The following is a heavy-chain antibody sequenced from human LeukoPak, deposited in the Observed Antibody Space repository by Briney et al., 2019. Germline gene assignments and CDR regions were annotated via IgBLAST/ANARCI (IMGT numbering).Heavy chain of an antibody. D-gene: IGHD2-15*01. J-gene: IGHJ6*02. CDR3: AREDIVVVAGNYYYYGMDV. V-gene: IGHV4-4*02. CDR2: IYHSGST. Sequence: KPSGTLSLTCAVSGGSISSSNWWSWVRQPPGQGLEWIGEIYHSGSTNYNPSLKSRVTISVDKSKNQFSLKLSSVTAADTAVYYCAREDIVVVAGNYYYYGMDVWGQGTTVTVSS. CDR1: GGSISSSNW.